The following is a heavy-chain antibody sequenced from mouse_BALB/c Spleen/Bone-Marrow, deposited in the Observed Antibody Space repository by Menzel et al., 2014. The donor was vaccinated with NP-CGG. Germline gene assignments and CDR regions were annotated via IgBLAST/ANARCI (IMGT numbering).Heavy chain of an antibody. CDR1: GYSFTGYY. D-gene: IGHD1-1*01. Sequence: EVQLQQSGPELVKPGAPVKISCKASGYSFTGYYMHWEKQSHVKSLEWIGRINPYNGATSYNQNFKDKASLTVDKSSSTAYMELHSLTSEDSAVYYCARGIYYGGYFDYWGQGTTLTVSS. CDR2: INPYNGAT. CDR3: ARGIYYGGYFDY. V-gene: IGHV1-31*01. J-gene: IGHJ2*01.